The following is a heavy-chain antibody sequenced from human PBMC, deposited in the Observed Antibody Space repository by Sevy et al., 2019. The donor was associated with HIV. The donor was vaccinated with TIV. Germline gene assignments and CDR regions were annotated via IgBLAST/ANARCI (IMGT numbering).Heavy chain of an antibody. D-gene: IGHD6-13*01. CDR2: ISYIGST. CDR1: GGSVSSGNYY. CDR3: VRDWIDAAGGYFDY. V-gene: IGHV4-61*01. Sequence: SETLSLTCTVSGGSVSSGNYYWTWIRQPPGKGLEWIGYISYIGSTNYNPSLKSRVTISIDTSKNQLSLRLSSVTATDTAVYYCVRDWIDAAGGYFDYWGQGTLVTVSS. J-gene: IGHJ4*02.